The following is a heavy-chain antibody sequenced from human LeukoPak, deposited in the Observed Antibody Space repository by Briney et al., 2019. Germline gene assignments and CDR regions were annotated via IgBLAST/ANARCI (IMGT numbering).Heavy chain of an antibody. CDR3: ARRYCTTTTCFYFDY. J-gene: IGHJ4*02. D-gene: IGHD2-2*01. CDR1: GGSISGCTSY. V-gene: IGHV4-39*01. Sequence: SETLSLTCTVSGGSISGCTSYWGWIRQPPGKGLEWIGIIKDSGYTYYSPSLKSRVTISVDTSKNQFSLELSSATASDTAVYYCARRYCTTTTCFYFDYWGQGILVTVSS. CDR2: IKDSGYT.